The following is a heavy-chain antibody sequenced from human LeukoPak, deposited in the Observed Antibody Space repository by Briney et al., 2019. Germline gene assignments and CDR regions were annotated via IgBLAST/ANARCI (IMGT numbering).Heavy chain of an antibody. V-gene: IGHV1-18*01. J-gene: IGHJ4*02. CDR3: ARDIGVSQFDY. D-gene: IGHD3-10*01. Sequence: GASVKVSCTASGYTFTNDGFSWVRQAPGQGLEWMGWIRTYNGETEYAQKFQGRVTMTTDTSTSTVYMELKSLTSDDTAVYYCARDIGVSQFDYWGQGNLVTVYS. CDR1: GYTFTNDG. CDR2: IRTYNGET.